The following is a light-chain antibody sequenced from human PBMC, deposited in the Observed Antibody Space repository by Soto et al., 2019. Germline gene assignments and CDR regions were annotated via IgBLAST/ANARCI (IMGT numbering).Light chain of an antibody. CDR2: GAS. CDR1: QSVSSN. J-gene: IGKJ2*01. V-gene: IGKV3-15*01. CDR3: QQYNKWPPYT. Sequence: EIVMTQSPANLSVSPGERATLSCRASQSVSSNLAWYQQKPGQGPRLLIYGASTRATGIPARFSDSGSGTEFTLSISSLQSEDFAVYYCQQYNKWPPYTFGQGTKVEIK.